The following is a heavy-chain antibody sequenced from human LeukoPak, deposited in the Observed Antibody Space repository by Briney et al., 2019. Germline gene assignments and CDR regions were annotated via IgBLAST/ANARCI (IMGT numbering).Heavy chain of an antibody. Sequence: GGSLRLSCAASQFTYEDYAMHWVRQVPGKGLEWVSGITRNSGIIAYADSVKGRFTISRDNANKSLYLHMNSLRPEDTTFYYCAKDILGTTSDAFDIWGQGAMVIVSS. CDR1: QFTYEDYA. CDR3: AKDILGTTSDAFDI. CDR2: ITRNSGII. D-gene: IGHD1-7*01. J-gene: IGHJ3*02. V-gene: IGHV3-9*01.